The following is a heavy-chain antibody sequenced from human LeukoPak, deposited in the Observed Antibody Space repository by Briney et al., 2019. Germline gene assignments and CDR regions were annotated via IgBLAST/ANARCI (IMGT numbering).Heavy chain of an antibody. CDR2: MNPNSGNT. V-gene: IGHV1-8*01. J-gene: IGHJ6*02. CDR3: ARDYSSSWLYYYYGMDV. D-gene: IGHD6-13*01. Sequence: GASVKVSCKASGYTFTSYDINWVRQAPGQGLEWMGWMNPNSGNTGYAQKFQGRVTMTRNTSISTAYVELSSLRSEDTAVYYCARDYSSSWLYYYYGMDVWGQGTTVTVSS. CDR1: GYTFTSYD.